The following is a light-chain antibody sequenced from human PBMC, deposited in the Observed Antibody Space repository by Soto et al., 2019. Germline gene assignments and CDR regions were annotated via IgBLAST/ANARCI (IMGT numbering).Light chain of an antibody. V-gene: IGKV3-15*01. J-gene: IGKJ1*01. CDR3: QQYHKWPPWT. CDR1: QSVSTN. Sequence: EIVMTQSPTTLSVSPGERATLSCRASQSVSTNLAWYQQKPGQAPRLLIFGAYTRATGIPARFSGSGSGTEFTLTISSLQSEDFAVYHCQQYHKWPPWTFGQGTKVDIK. CDR2: GAY.